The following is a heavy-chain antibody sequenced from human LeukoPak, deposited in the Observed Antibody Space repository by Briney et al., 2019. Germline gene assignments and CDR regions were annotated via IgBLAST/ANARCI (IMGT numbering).Heavy chain of an antibody. D-gene: IGHD2-2*02. CDR3: ARGRGATAITYSDH. Sequence: ASVKVSCKAAGYSLTSFNMQWVRQAPGQGLEWMGRISPDSGATKYAWKFEGRVTMTRDTSTSTAYMESSSLRSDDTAVYYCARGRGATAITYSDHWGQGTLVTVSS. J-gene: IGHJ4*02. CDR2: ISPDSGAT. CDR1: GYSLTSFN. V-gene: IGHV1-2*06.